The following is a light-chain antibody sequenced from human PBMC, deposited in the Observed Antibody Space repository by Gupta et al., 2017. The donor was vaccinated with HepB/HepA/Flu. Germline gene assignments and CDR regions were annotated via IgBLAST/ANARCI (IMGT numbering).Light chain of an antibody. J-gene: IGKJ4*01. Sequence: EIVMTQSPATLSVSPGERATLSCRASQSVSTNLAWYQQKPGQAPRLLIYDASTRATGIPARFSSSGSGTEFTLTISSLQSEDFADYYCQQYNNFLPLTFGGGTKVEMK. CDR3: QQYNNFLPLT. CDR2: DAS. CDR1: QSVSTN. V-gene: IGKV3-15*01.